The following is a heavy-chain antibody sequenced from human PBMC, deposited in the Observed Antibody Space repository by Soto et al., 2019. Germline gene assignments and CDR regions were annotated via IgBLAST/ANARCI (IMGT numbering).Heavy chain of an antibody. Sequence: SETLSLTCTVSGGSISSGSYYWSWIRQHPGKGLEWIGYIYYSGSTYYNPSLKSRVTISVDTSKNQFSLKLSSVTAADTAVYYCARFSKPNYGLDYWGQGALVTVSS. V-gene: IGHV4-31*03. CDR1: GGSISSGSYY. CDR2: IYYSGST. J-gene: IGHJ4*02. CDR3: ARFSKPNYGLDY. D-gene: IGHD3-16*01.